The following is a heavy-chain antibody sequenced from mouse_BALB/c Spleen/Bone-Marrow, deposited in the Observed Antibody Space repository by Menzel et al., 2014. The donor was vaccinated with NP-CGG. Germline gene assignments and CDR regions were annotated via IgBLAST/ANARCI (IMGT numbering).Heavy chain of an antibody. CDR1: GYTFTSYY. V-gene: IGHV1S81*02. CDR3: SRGRRDALDY. Sequence: QVQLQQSGAELVMPGASVKLSCKASGYTFTSYYMYWVKQRPGQGLEWFGEINPSNGGTNFNEKFKNKATLTVDKSSSTAYMQLSSLTSEDSAVYYCSRGRRDALDYWGQGTSVTVSS. CDR2: INPSNGGT. J-gene: IGHJ4*01.